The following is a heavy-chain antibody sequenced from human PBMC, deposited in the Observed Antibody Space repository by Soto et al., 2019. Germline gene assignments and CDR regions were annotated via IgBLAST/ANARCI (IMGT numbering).Heavy chain of an antibody. CDR3: ARDIYSYESVGTPDL. CDR2: ISNDGNRQ. Sequence: QEQLMESGGGVVQPGRSLRLSCVASGFSFSSQAMHWVRQAPGKGLEWVAAISNDGNRQLYADSVKDRFTISRDNSKNTLELQMNNRRTEDTGVYFCARDIYSYESVGTPDLWGQGTMGTVSS. V-gene: IGHV3-30-3*01. D-gene: IGHD5-18*01. CDR1: GFSFSSQA. J-gene: IGHJ3*01.